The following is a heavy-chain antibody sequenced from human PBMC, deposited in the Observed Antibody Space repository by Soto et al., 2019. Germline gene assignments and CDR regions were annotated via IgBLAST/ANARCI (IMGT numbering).Heavy chain of an antibody. V-gene: IGHV4-34*01. D-gene: IGHD2-15*01. CDR3: VRGPIEAPPYIVVVVAATPFDY. CDR2: INHSGST. Sequence: SETLSLTCAVYGGSFSGYYWSWIRQPPGKGLEWIGEINHSGSTNYNPSLKSRVTISVDTSKNQFSLKLSSVTAADTAVYYCVRGPIEAPPYIVVVVAATPFDYWGQGTLVTVAS. J-gene: IGHJ4*02. CDR1: GGSFSGYY.